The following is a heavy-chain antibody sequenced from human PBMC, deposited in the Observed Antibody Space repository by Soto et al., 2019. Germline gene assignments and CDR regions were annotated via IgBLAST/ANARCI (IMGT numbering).Heavy chain of an antibody. D-gene: IGHD3-16*01. CDR2: INPSSGNT. Sequence: QVQLVQSGAEVKRPGASVKVSCKASGYTFTSYFVHWVRQAPGQGLEWMGIINPSSGNTNYAQKLQGRVTMTTDTSTSTAYMELRSLRSDDTAVYYCARAGGLDGFDYWGQGTLVTVSS. J-gene: IGHJ4*02. CDR3: ARAGGLDGFDY. CDR1: GYTFTSYF. V-gene: IGHV1-46*01.